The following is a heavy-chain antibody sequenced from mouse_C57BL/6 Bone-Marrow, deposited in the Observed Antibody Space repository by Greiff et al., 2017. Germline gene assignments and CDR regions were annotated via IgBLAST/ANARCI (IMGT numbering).Heavy chain of an antibody. CDR3: ARLKFDSSSGDWYFDI. Sequence: QVQLQQSGPELVKPGASVKLSCKASGYTFTSYDINWVKQRPGQGLEWIGWIYPRDGSTKYNEKFKSKATLTVDTSSSTAYMELHSLTSEASAVYFCARLKFDSSSGDWYFDIWGAGNTVTVSS. CDR1: GYTFTSYD. J-gene: IGHJ1*01. V-gene: IGHV1-85*01. D-gene: IGHD1-1*01. CDR2: IYPRDGST.